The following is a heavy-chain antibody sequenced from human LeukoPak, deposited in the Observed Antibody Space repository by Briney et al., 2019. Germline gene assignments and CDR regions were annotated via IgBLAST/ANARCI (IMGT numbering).Heavy chain of an antibody. V-gene: IGHV5-51*01. CDR1: GYSFTSYW. Sequence: GESLKISRKGSGYSFTSYWIGWVRQMPGQGLEWMGIIYPGDSDTKYSPSFQGQVTISADKSITTAYLQWSSLMASDAAMYYCARRSNYDILSGYSESYDYWGQGTLVTVSS. J-gene: IGHJ4*02. CDR3: ARRSNYDILSGYSESYDY. CDR2: IYPGDSDT. D-gene: IGHD3-9*01.